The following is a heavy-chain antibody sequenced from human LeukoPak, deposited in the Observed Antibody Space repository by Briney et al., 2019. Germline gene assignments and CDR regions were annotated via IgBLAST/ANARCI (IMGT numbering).Heavy chain of an antibody. J-gene: IGHJ5*02. V-gene: IGHV6-1*01. D-gene: IGHD3-10*01. CDR2: TYYRSKWYN. CDR3: ARVPGYYGSGSYSSNNWFDP. Sequence: SQTLSLTCAISGDSVSSNSAAWNWIRQSPSRGLKWLGRTYYRSKWYNDYAVSVKSRITINPDTSKNQFSLQLNSVTPEDTAVYYCARVPGYYGSGSYSSNNWFDPWGQGTLVTVSS. CDR1: GDSVSSNSAA.